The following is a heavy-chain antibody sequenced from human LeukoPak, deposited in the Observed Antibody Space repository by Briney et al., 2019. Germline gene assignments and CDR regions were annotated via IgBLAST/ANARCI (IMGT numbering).Heavy chain of an antibody. D-gene: IGHD6-13*01. CDR1: GYSFSNYW. Sequence: GESLKISCKGSGYSFSNYWIGWVRQMPGKGLEWMGIIYPGEYDIRYSPSFQGQVTTSADKSISTAYLQWSSLKASDTAMYYCARLWIAAARGWYFDLWGRGTLVTVSS. V-gene: IGHV5-51*01. J-gene: IGHJ2*01. CDR2: IYPGEYDI. CDR3: ARLWIAAARGWYFDL.